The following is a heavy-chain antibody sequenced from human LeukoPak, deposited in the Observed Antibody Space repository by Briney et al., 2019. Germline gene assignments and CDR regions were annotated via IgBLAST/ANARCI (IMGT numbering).Heavy chain of an antibody. V-gene: IGHV3-74*01. CDR1: GFTFSSYW. J-gene: IGHJ6*02. Sequence: GGSLRLSCAPSGFTFSSYWMLWVRQAPGKGLVWVSRINSDGRSTSYADSVKGRFTISRDNAKHTLYVQINTQRAEDTAVYYFGNFLTTVTTWPCYYYGMGVWGQGTTVTVSS. D-gene: IGHD4-17*01. CDR3: GNFLTTVTTWPCYYYGMGV. CDR2: INSDGRST.